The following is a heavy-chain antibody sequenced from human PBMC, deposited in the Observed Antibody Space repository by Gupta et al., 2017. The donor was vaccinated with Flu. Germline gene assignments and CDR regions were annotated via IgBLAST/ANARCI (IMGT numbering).Heavy chain of an antibody. CDR1: GVFFSNYG. V-gene: IGHV1-69*02. CDR2: SIPILGIT. D-gene: IGHD4-17*01. J-gene: IGHJ2*01. Sequence: QVQLVQSGAEVRKPGSSVRVSCKASGVFFSNYGISWVRQAPGQGPEWLGRSIPILGITNYAQKCQGRVTIDADRSTSTAYMELSTLRSDDTAVYYCATQSYGDYNVLWYFDIWGRGTLVTVSS. CDR3: ATQSYGDYNVLWYFDI.